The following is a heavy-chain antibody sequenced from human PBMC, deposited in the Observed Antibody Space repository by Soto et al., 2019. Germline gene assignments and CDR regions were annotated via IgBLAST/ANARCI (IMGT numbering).Heavy chain of an antibody. CDR1: GFTFSDYG. Sequence: WSLRLSCVASGFTFSDYGIHWVRQAPDKGLEWVAVVWFDGSIQYYGDSVKGRFTISRDNSNNTVDLQMNNLRAGDTAVYYCARVYFGGNSYYFDYWGQGTPVTVSS. D-gene: IGHD1-7*01. CDR3: ARVYFGGNSYYFDY. J-gene: IGHJ4*02. V-gene: IGHV3-33*01. CDR2: VWFDGSIQ.